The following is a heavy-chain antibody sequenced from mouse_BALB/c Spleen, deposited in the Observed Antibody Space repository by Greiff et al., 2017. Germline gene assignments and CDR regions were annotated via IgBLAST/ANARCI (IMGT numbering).Heavy chain of an antibody. CDR3: ARWWDRFAY. CDR1: GYSITSYYA. J-gene: IGHJ3*01. Sequence: EVKLVESGPGLVKPSQSLSLTCTVTGYSITSYYAWNWIRQFPGNKLEWMGYISYSGSTSYNPSLKSRISITRDTSKNQFFLQLNSVTTEDTATYYCARWWDRFAYWGQGTLVTVSA. D-gene: IGHD1-1*02. V-gene: IGHV3-2*02. CDR2: ISYSGST.